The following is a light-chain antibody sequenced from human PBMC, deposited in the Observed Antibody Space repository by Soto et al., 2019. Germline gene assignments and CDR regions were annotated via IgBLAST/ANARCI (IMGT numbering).Light chain of an antibody. CDR1: EDINNY. V-gene: IGKV1-33*01. Sequence: DIQMTQSPSSLSASVGDRVTITCQATEDINNYLNWYQQKPGKAPKLLIYDASNLEAGVPSRFRGSGSGTDFTFTISSLQPEDIATYYGQQYDNLPITFGQGTRLEIK. CDR2: DAS. CDR3: QQYDNLPIT. J-gene: IGKJ5*01.